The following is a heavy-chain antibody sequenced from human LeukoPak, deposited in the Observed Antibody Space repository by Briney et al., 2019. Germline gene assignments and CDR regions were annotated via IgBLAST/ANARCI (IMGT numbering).Heavy chain of an antibody. CDR3: ARVGISTTLSCCGPNLVDY. CDR1: GYTFTGYY. CDR2: INPNSGGT. J-gene: IGHJ4*02. V-gene: IGHV1-2*02. Sequence: ASVKVSCKASGYTFTGYYMHWVRQAPGQGLEWMGWINPNSGGTNYAQNFQGRVTMTRDTSISTAYMELSRLRSDDTAVYYCARVGISTTLSCCGPNLVDYWGQGTLVTASS. D-gene: IGHD2-21*01.